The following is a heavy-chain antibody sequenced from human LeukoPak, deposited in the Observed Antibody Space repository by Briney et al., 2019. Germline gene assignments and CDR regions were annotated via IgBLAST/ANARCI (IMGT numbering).Heavy chain of an antibody. J-gene: IGHJ4*02. D-gene: IGHD3-22*01. CDR1: GFTFSSYW. CDR3: ARGTYYYDSSGYPLDY. Sequence: GGSLRLSCAASGFTFSSYWMSWVRQAPGKGLEWVANIKQDGSEKYYVDSVKGRFTISRDNAKNSLYLQMNSLRAEDTAVYYCARGTYYYDSSGYPLDYWGQGTLVTVSS. CDR2: IKQDGSEK. V-gene: IGHV3-7*04.